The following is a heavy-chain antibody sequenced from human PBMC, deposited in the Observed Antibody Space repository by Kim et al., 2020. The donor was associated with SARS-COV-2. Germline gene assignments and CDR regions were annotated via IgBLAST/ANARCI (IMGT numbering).Heavy chain of an antibody. Sequence: GGSLRLSCAASGFTFSNAWMSWVRQAPGKGLEWVGRIKSKTDGGTTDYAAPVKGRFTISRDDSKNTLYLQMNSLKTEDTAVYYCTTERPTQGYFYYYYGMDVWGQGTTVTVSS. CDR1: GFTFSNAW. CDR2: IKSKTDGGTT. CDR3: TTERPTQGYFYYYYGMDV. D-gene: IGHD1-1*01. V-gene: IGHV3-15*01. J-gene: IGHJ6*02.